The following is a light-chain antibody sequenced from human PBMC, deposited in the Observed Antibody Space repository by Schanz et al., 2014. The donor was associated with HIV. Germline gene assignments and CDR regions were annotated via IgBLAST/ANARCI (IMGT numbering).Light chain of an antibody. CDR2: EVI. CDR1: SSDVGGYNH. Sequence: QSALTQPPSASGSPGQLVTISCTGTSSDVGGYNHVSWYQHHPGKAPKLMIYEVIKRPSGVPDRFSGSKSGSTASLTVSGLQPEDEADYYCSSFAGSNIPWVFGGGTKLTVL. CDR3: SSFAGSNIPWV. J-gene: IGLJ3*02. V-gene: IGLV2-8*01.